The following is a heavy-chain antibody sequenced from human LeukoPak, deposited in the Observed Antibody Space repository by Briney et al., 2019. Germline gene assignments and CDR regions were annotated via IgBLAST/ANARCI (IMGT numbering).Heavy chain of an antibody. Sequence: GGSLRLSCAASGFTFSSYGMHWVRQAPGKGLVWVSRINPDGSRTDYADSVRGRFTISRDNAKNTLYLQMNSLRVEDTAVYFCAKSMTGLDDYWGQGTLVTVSS. CDR2: INPDGSRT. J-gene: IGHJ4*02. D-gene: IGHD3-9*01. CDR1: GFTFSSYG. CDR3: AKSMTGLDDY. V-gene: IGHV3-74*01.